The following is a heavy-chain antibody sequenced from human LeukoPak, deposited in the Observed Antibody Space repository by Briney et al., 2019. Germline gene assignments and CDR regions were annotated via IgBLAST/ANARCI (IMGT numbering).Heavy chain of an antibody. CDR2: IIHILGIA. CDR3: ARKIEMATHFDY. Sequence: SVKVSCKASGGTFSSYTISRVRQATGQGLEWMGRIIHILGIANYAQKFQGRVTITADKSTSTAYMELSSMRSEDTAVYYCARKIEMATHFDYWGKGTLVTVSS. D-gene: IGHD5-24*01. CDR1: GGTFSSYT. V-gene: IGHV1-69*02. J-gene: IGHJ4*02.